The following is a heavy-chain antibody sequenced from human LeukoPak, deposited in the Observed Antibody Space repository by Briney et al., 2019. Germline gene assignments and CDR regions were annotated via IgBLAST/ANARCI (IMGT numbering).Heavy chain of an antibody. CDR2: IYPGDSDT. CDR3: ARRIAGKNYYYHMDV. CDR1: GYSFTSYW. Sequence: GESLKISCKGSGYSFTSYWIGWVRQLPGKGLEWMGIIYPGDSDTRYSPSFQGQVTISADKSISTAYLQWSSLKASDTAMYYCARRIAGKNYYYHMDVWGKGTTVTVSS. D-gene: IGHD6-13*01. J-gene: IGHJ6*03. V-gene: IGHV5-51*01.